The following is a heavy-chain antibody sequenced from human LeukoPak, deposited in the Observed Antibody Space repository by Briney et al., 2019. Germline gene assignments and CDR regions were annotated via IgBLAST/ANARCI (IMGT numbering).Heavy chain of an antibody. Sequence: SRTLSLTCAVSGGSISSSNWWSWVRQPPGKGLEWIGEIYHSGSTNYNPSLKSRVTISVDKSKSQFSLKLSSVTAADTAVYYCARTYYYDSSGYTPFGYWGQGTLVTVSS. D-gene: IGHD3-22*01. CDR3: ARTYYYDSSGYTPFGY. J-gene: IGHJ4*02. CDR1: GGSISSSNW. V-gene: IGHV4-4*02. CDR2: IYHSGST.